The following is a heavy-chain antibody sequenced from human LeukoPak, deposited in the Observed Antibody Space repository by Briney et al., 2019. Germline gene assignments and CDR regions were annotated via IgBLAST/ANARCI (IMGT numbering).Heavy chain of an antibody. Sequence: GRSLRLSCAASGFTFSNHGMHWVRQAPGKGLEWVAVISYDGSNRYYADSVKGRFTISRDSSKNTLYLQMNSLRVEDTAVYYCAKNDEDLWLRSAFDIWGQGTMVTVSS. D-gene: IGHD6-19*01. CDR3: AKNDEDLWLRSAFDI. V-gene: IGHV3-30*18. CDR2: ISYDGSNR. CDR1: GFTFSNHG. J-gene: IGHJ3*02.